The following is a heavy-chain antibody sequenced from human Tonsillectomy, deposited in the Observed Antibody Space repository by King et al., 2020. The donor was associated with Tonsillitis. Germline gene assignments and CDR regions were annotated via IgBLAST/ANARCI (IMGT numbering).Heavy chain of an antibody. J-gene: IGHJ4*02. D-gene: IGHD6-6*01. Sequence: VQLVQSGAEVKKPGASVKVSCKASGYTFTGYYMHWVRQAPGQGREWVGWINPNSGGTNYAQQFQGRVTITRDTSISTAYMELSRLRSDDTAVYYCARDRPPYSSSVDYWGQGTLVTVSS. CDR3: ARDRPPYSSSVDY. CDR2: INPNSGGT. CDR1: GYTFTGYY. V-gene: IGHV1-2*02.